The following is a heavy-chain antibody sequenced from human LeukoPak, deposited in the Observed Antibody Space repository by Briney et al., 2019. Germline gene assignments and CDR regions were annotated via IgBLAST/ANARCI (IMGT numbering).Heavy chain of an antibody. CDR1: GFTFDDYA. V-gene: IGHV3-9*01. CDR2: ISWNSGSI. J-gene: IGHJ4*02. CDR3: AKGRYGSGSYYFDY. Sequence: PGGSLRLSCAASGFTFDDYAMHWVRQAPGKGLEWVSGISWNSGSIGYADSVKGRFTISRDNAKNSLYLQMNSLRAEDTALYYCAKGRYGSGSYYFDYWGQGTLVTVS. D-gene: IGHD3-10*01.